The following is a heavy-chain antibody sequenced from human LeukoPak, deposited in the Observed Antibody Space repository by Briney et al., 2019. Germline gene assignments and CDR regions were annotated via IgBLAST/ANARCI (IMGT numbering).Heavy chain of an antibody. J-gene: IGHJ6*03. CDR3: AGGGAMVRGPSSPRTYYYYYYMDV. CDR1: GGSISSSSYY. Sequence: PSETLSLTCTVSGGSISSSSYYWGWIRQPPGKGLEWIGSIYYSGSTYYNPSLKSRVTISVDTSKNQFSLKLSSVTAADTAVYYCAGGGAMVRGPSSPRTYYYYYYMDVWGKGTTVTVSS. CDR2: IYYSGST. D-gene: IGHD3-10*01. V-gene: IGHV4-39*07.